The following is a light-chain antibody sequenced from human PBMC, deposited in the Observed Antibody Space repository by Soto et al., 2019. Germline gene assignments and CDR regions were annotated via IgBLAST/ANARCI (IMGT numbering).Light chain of an antibody. CDR2: GVS. CDR3: TSNTTTSTLV. CDR1: SSDVGTYNY. Sequence: QSALTQPASVSGSPGQSITISCTGTSSDVGTYNYVSWYQQHPGKAPKLMIYGVSNRPSGFTNRFSGSKSGNTASLTISGLQAEDAADYYCTSNTTTSTLVFGGGTKLTVL. J-gene: IGLJ3*02. V-gene: IGLV2-14*01.